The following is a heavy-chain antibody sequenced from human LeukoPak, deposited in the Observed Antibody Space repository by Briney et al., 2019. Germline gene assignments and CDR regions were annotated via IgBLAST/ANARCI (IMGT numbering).Heavy chain of an antibody. CDR3: ARAICGGDCYSGFDY. J-gene: IGHJ4*02. Sequence: ASVKVSCKASGYTFNGYYMHWVRQAPGQGLEWMGWINPKSGGTNYAQKFQGRVTMTRDTSISTAYMELSRLTSDDTAVYYCARAICGGDCYSGFDYWGQGTLVTVSS. CDR2: INPKSGGT. CDR1: GYTFNGYY. D-gene: IGHD2-21*02. V-gene: IGHV1-2*02.